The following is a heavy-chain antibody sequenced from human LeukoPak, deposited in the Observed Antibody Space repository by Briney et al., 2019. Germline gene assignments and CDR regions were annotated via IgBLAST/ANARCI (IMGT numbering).Heavy chain of an antibody. CDR3: VRMGYYNSSGYPPLGRYFDY. CDR1: GFTFSDYW. V-gene: IGHV3-23*01. J-gene: IGHJ4*02. CDR2: ISGGGEST. Sequence: HPGGSLRLSCAASGFTFSDYWMRWVRQAPGKGLEWVSGISGGGESTYYADAVKGRFTISRDNSKKTLYLQMNSLRAEDTALYYCVRMGYYNSSGYPPLGRYFDYWGQGTLVTVSS. D-gene: IGHD3-22*01.